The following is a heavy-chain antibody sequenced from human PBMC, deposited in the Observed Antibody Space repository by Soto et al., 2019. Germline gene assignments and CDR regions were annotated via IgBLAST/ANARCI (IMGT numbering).Heavy chain of an antibody. J-gene: IGHJ3*02. CDR2: IIPIFGTA. D-gene: IGHD6-19*01. CDR1: GGTFSSYA. V-gene: IGHV1-69*13. CDR3: ARAVTAVAYAFDI. Sequence: SVKVSCKXSGGTFSSYAISWVRQAPGQGLEWMGGIIPIFGTANYAQKFQGRVTITADESTSTAYMELSSLRSEDTAVYYCARAVTAVAYAFDIWGQGTMVTVSS.